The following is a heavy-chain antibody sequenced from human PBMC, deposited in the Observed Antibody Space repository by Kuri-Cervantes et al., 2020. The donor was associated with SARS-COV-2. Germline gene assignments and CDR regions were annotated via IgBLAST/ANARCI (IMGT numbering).Heavy chain of an antibody. CDR1: GGSISSHY. D-gene: IGHD6-13*01. J-gene: IGHJ5*02. V-gene: IGHV4-59*11. Sequence: SATLSLTCTVSGGSISSHYWSWIRQPPGKGLEWIGYIYYSGSTNYNPSLKSRVTISVDTSKNQFSLKLCSLTAADTAVYYCARAYSSSWYERWFDPWGQGTLVTVSS. CDR3: ARAYSSSWYERWFDP. CDR2: IYYSGST.